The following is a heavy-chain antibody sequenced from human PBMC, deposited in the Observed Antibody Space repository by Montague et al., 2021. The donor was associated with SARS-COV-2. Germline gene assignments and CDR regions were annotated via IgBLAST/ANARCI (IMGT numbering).Heavy chain of an antibody. CDR1: GGSVSSGGYY. Sequence: TLSLTCTVSGGSVSSGGYYWSWIRQHPGKGLEWIGYIYYSGSTYYNPSLKSRVTISVDTSKNQFPLKLSSVTAADTAVYYCARVQGITMIVVVIGAFDIWGQGTMVTVS. CDR2: IYYSGST. D-gene: IGHD3-22*01. CDR3: ARVQGITMIVVVIGAFDI. V-gene: IGHV4-31*03. J-gene: IGHJ3*02.